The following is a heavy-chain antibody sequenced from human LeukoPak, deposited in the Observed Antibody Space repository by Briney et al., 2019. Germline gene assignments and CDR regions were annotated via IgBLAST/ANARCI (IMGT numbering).Heavy chain of an antibody. CDR1: GFTFSSYW. V-gene: IGHV3-74*01. D-gene: IGHD3-22*01. J-gene: IGHJ4*02. Sequence: GGSLGLSCAASGFTFSSYWMHWVRQAPGEGLVWVSRINTDGSRTSYADSVKGRFTISRDNAKNTLYLQMNSLRAEDTAVYYCARAPTYYYDSSGYYAPGDWGQGTLVTVSS. CDR2: INTDGSRT. CDR3: ARAPTYYYDSSGYYAPGD.